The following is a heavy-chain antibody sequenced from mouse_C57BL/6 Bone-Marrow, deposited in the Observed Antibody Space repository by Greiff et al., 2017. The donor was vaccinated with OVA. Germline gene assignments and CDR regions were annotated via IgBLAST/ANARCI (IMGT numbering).Heavy chain of an antibody. J-gene: IGHJ3*01. D-gene: IGHD2-2*01. CDR2: INPGSGGT. CDR3: ARCGYDGFAY. V-gene: IGHV1-54*01. CDR1: GYAFTNYL. Sequence: QVQLQQSGAELVRPGTSVKVSCKASGYAFTNYLIEWVKQRPGQGLEWIGVINPGSGGTNYNEKFKGKATLTVDKSSSTAYMQLSSLTSEDSAVYFCARCGYDGFAYWGPGTLVTVSA.